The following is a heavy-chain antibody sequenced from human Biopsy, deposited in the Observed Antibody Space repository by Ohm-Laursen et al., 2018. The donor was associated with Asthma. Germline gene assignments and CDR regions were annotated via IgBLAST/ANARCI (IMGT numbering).Heavy chain of an antibody. Sequence: SSVKVSCKTSGYTFNSAGITWVRQAPGQGLEWMGGIIPMFGTTNYAQKFQGRVTITADESTSTAYMELSSLRSDDTAVYYCASPTYCSGSSCVNNYYYALDVWGQGTTVTVSS. D-gene: IGHD2-15*01. CDR3: ASPTYCSGSSCVNNYYYALDV. CDR1: GYTFNSAG. CDR2: IIPMFGTT. J-gene: IGHJ6*02. V-gene: IGHV1-69*01.